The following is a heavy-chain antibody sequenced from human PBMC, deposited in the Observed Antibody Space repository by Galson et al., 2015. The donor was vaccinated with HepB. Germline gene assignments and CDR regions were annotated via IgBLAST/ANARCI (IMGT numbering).Heavy chain of an antibody. CDR1: GFTFSNYG. CDR3: SKLALEPDYYDSSGPFDY. V-gene: IGHV3-30*18. CDR2: ISYDGSKN. Sequence: SLRLSCAASGFTFSNYGMHWVRQAPGKGLEWVAFISYDGSKNYYADSVKGRFTISRDNSRNTLYLQINSLRSEDTAVYYCSKLALEPDYYDSSGPFDYWGQGILVTVSS. D-gene: IGHD3-22*01. J-gene: IGHJ4*02.